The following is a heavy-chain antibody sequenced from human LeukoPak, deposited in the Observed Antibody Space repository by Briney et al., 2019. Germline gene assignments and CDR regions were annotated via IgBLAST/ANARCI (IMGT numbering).Heavy chain of an antibody. CDR2: INPNSGGT. J-gene: IGHJ4*02. CDR1: GYTFTGYY. Sequence: ASVKVSCKASGYTFTGYYMHWVRQAPGQGLEWMGRINPNSGGTNYAQKFQGRVTITADESTSTAYMELSSLRSEDTAVYYCASGAIYYDSSGYYYLPDYWGQGTLVTVSS. CDR3: ASGAIYYDSSGYYYLPDY. D-gene: IGHD3-22*01. V-gene: IGHV1-2*06.